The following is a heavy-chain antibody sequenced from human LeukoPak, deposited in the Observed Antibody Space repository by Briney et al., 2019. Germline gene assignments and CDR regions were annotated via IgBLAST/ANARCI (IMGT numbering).Heavy chain of an antibody. V-gene: IGHV4-59*01. CDR3: AREPGRLYDL. CDR2: IYYTGTA. D-gene: IGHD3-10*01. J-gene: IGHJ2*01. CDR1: GGSITTYY. Sequence: SETLSLTCTVSGGSITTYYWSWIRQPPGKGLEWIGYIYYTGTAIHNPSLQSRVIMSVDTSKNQFSLNLSSVTAADTAVYYCAREPGRLYDLWGRGTLVTVSS.